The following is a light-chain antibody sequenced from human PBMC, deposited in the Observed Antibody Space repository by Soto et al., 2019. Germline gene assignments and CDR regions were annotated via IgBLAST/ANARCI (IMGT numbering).Light chain of an antibody. V-gene: IGLV1-47*01. CDR1: SSNIGSNY. CDR2: RNN. J-gene: IGLJ2*01. CDR3: ATWDDSLSGVV. Sequence: QSVLTQPPSASGTPGQRVTTSCCGSSSNIGSNYVFWYQHLPRMAPKLLIYRNNQRPSGVPDRFSGSKSGTSASLAISGLRSEDETDYYCATWDDSLSGVVFGGGTKVTVL.